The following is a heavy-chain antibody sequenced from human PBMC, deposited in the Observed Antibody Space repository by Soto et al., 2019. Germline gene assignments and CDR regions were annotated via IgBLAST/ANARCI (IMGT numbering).Heavy chain of an antibody. CDR2: ISGSGGST. J-gene: IGHJ5*02. Sequence: PGGSLRLSCAASGFTFISDAMSWVRQAPGKGLEWVSAISGSGGSTYYADSVKGRFTISRDNSKNTLYLQMNSLRAEDTAVYYCAKGVLERPRYCTNGVCYFSWFDPWGQGTLVSVSS. V-gene: IGHV3-23*01. CDR1: GFTFISDA. CDR3: AKGVLERPRYCTNGVCYFSWFDP. D-gene: IGHD2-8*01.